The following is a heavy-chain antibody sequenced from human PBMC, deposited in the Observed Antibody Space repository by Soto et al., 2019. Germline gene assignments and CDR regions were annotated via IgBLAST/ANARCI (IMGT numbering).Heavy chain of an antibody. J-gene: IGHJ6*02. CDR3: ARVLYYGSGSYSPYGMDV. V-gene: IGHV1-69*01. CDR2: VSPPFRTS. Sequence: QVQLVQSGAEVKKPGSSVKVSCKTSGVPFNNIGIGWVRQAPGHGLEWMGGVSPPFRTSNYARKFQGRISITADASTGTVNMELSSLTSEDTAQYYCARVLYYGSGSYSPYGMDVWGQGTTVTVSS. CDR1: GVPFNNIG. D-gene: IGHD3-10*01.